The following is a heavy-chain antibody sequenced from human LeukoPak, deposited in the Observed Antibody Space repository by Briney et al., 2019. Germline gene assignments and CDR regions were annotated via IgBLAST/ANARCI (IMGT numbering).Heavy chain of an antibody. CDR1: GYTFTSYD. CDR2: INPNSGGT. D-gene: IGHD3-22*01. J-gene: IGHJ5*02. Sequence: GASVKVSCKASGYTFTSYDINWVRQAPGQGLEWMGWINPNSGGTNYAQKFQGRVTMTRDTSISTAYMELSRLRSDDTAVYYCARERYYDSSGYLNWFDPWGQGTLVTVSS. CDR3: ARERYYDSSGYLNWFDP. V-gene: IGHV1-2*02.